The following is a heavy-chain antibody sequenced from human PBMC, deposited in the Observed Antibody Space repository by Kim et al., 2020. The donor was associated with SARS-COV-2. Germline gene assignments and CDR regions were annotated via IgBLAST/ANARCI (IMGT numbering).Heavy chain of an antibody. J-gene: IGHJ4*02. CDR2: T. V-gene: IGHV1-3*01. D-gene: IGHD2-15*01. CDR3: ARSQGYTIDY. Sequence: TKYSQNFQDRVTITRDTSASTAYMEVSSLRSEDTAVYYCARSQGYTIDYWGQGTLVTVSS.